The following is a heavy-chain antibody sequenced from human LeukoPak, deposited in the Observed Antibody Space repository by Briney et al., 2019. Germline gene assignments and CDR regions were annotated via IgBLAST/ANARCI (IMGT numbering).Heavy chain of an antibody. D-gene: IGHD1-26*01. Sequence: GASVKVSCKASGYTFTSYGISWVRQAPGQGLEWMGWISAYNGNTNYAQKLQGRVTMTTDTSTSTAYMELRSLRSDGTAVYYCASWAYSGSYLGGFDYWGQGTLVTVSS. V-gene: IGHV1-18*01. CDR2: ISAYNGNT. CDR1: GYTFTSYG. CDR3: ASWAYSGSYLGGFDY. J-gene: IGHJ4*02.